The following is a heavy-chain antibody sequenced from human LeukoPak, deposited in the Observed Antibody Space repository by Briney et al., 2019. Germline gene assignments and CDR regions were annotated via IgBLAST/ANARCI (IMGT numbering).Heavy chain of an antibody. CDR2: ISYDGSNK. Sequence: GGSLRLSCAASGFTFSSYGVHWVRQAPGKGLEWVAVISYDGSNKYYADSVKGRFTISGDNSKNTLYLQMNSLRAEDTAVYYCAKAHGNYYDSSGYYSYFDYWGQGTLVTVSS. V-gene: IGHV3-30*18. D-gene: IGHD3-22*01. CDR3: AKAHGNYYDSSGYYSYFDY. CDR1: GFTFSSYG. J-gene: IGHJ4*02.